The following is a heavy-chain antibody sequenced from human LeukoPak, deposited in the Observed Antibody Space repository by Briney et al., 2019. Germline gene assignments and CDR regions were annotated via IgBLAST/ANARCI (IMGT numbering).Heavy chain of an antibody. Sequence: GESLKISCKGSGYSFTSYWSGWVRQMPGKGLEGMGIIYPGDSDTRYSPSFQGQVTISADKSISTAYLQWSSLKASDTAMHYCARGAYSYGTDFDYWGQGTLVTVSS. J-gene: IGHJ4*02. D-gene: IGHD5-18*01. V-gene: IGHV5-51*01. CDR1: GYSFTSYW. CDR3: ARGAYSYGTDFDY. CDR2: IYPGDSDT.